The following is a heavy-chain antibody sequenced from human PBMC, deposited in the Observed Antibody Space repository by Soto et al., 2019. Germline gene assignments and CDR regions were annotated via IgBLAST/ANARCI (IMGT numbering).Heavy chain of an antibody. CDR3: AGHAVVSDYIWGSYRSRTRAGDYFDY. CDR1: GGSISSSSYY. CDR2: IYYSGST. D-gene: IGHD3-16*02. J-gene: IGHJ4*02. Sequence: SETLSLTCTVSGGSISSSSYYWGWIRQPPGKGLEWIGSIYYSGSTYYNPSLKSRVTISVDTSKNQFSLKLSSVTAADTPVYYCAGHAVVSDYIWGSYRSRTRAGDYFDYWGQGTLVTVSS. V-gene: IGHV4-39*01.